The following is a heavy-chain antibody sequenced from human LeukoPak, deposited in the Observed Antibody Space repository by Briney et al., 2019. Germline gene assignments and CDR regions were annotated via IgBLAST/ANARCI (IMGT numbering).Heavy chain of an antibody. Sequence: GGSLRLSCAASGFTFSSYSMNWVRQAPGKGLEWVSSISSSSSYIYYADSVKGRFTISRDNAKNSLYLQMNSLRAEDTAVYYCAKDIEMATVYDYWGQGTLVTVSS. D-gene: IGHD5-24*01. J-gene: IGHJ4*02. CDR2: ISSSSSYI. CDR1: GFTFSSYS. CDR3: AKDIEMATVYDY. V-gene: IGHV3-21*04.